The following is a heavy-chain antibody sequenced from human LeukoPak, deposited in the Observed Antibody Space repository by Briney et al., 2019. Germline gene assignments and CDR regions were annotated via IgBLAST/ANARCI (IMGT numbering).Heavy chain of an antibody. CDR2: MNPNSGNT. V-gene: IGHV1-8*01. J-gene: IGHJ5*02. D-gene: IGHD6-13*01. CDR3: ARLSGSSWSYNWFDP. Sequence: ASVKVSCKASGYTFTSYDINWVRQATGQGLEWMGWMNPNSGNTGYAQKFQGRVTMTRNTSISTAYMELSRLRSEDTAVYYCARLSGSSWSYNWFDPWGQGTLVTVSS. CDR1: GYTFTSYD.